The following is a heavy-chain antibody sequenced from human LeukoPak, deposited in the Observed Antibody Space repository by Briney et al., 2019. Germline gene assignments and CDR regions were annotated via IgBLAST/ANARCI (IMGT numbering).Heavy chain of an antibody. D-gene: IGHD2-2*01. J-gene: IGHJ4*02. CDR1: GYTFTSYG. V-gene: IGHV1-18*01. Sequence: ASVKVSCKASGYTFTSYGISWVRQAPGQGLEWMGWISAYNGNTNYAQKLQGRVTMTTDTSTSTAYMELRSLRSDDTAVYYCAGDRGDIVVVPTHYWGQGTLVTVSS. CDR3: AGDRGDIVVVPTHY. CDR2: ISAYNGNT.